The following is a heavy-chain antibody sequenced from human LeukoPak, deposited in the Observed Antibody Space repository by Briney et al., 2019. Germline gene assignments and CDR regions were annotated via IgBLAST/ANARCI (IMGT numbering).Heavy chain of an antibody. CDR3: ARDGHGTLDY. D-gene: IGHD6-13*01. CDR1: GFSFSSYT. V-gene: IGHV3-33*01. J-gene: IGHJ4*02. CDR2: IWSDTTNK. Sequence: GGSLRLSCAASGFSFSSYTMQWVRQGPAKGLEWVAVIWSDTTNKFYPDSVKGRFTISRDNSKNTLYLQMNSLRAEDTAVYYCARDGHGTLDYWGQGTLVTVSS.